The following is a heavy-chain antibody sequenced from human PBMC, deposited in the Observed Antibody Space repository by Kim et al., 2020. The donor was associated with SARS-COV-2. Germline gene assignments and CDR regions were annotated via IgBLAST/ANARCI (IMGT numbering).Heavy chain of an antibody. CDR2: ISSSGSTI. CDR3: AAYCSSTSCQGRVGSYYYYGMDV. V-gene: IGHV3-11*01. CDR1: GFTFSDYY. Sequence: GGSLRLSCAASGFTFSDYYMSWIRQAPGKGLEWVSYISSSGSTIYYADSVKGRFTIYRDNAKNSLYLQMNSLRAEDTAVYYCAAYCSSTSCQGRVGSYYYYGMDVWGQGTTVTVSS. D-gene: IGHD2-2*01. J-gene: IGHJ6*02.